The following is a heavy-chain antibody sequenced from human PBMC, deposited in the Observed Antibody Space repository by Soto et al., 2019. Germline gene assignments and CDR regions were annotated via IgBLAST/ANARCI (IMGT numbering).Heavy chain of an antibody. D-gene: IGHD1-26*01. J-gene: IGHJ4*02. Sequence: QVQLVQSGAEVKKPGSSVKVSCKASGGTFSSYAISWVRQAPGQGLEWMGGIIPIFGTTNYAQKFQGRVTITAEISTRTAKRELGSRTSGNTAVYYWGGEGGVGATPGWDWGQGTLVTVSS. V-gene: IGHV1-69*06. CDR2: IIPIFGTT. CDR1: GGTFSSYA. CDR3: GGEGGVGATPGWD.